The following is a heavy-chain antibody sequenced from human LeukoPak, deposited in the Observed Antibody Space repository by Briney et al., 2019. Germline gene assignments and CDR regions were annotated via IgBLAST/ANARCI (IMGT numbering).Heavy chain of an antibody. J-gene: IGHJ4*02. Sequence: KPSETLSLTCTVSGGSIRSYYWSWIRQPPGKELEWIGHIYYNGNTNYNPSLKSRVTISVDTSKNQFSLKLSSVTAADTAVYYCARSPYDYVWGSYRNPYYFDYWGQGTLVTVSS. CDR2: IYYNGNT. D-gene: IGHD3-16*02. CDR3: ARSPYDYVWGSYRNPYYFDY. V-gene: IGHV4-59*08. CDR1: GGSIRSYY.